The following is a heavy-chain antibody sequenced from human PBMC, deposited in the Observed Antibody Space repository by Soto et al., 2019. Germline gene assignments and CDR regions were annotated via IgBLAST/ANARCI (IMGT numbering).Heavy chain of an antibody. J-gene: IGHJ4*02. V-gene: IGHV1-18*01. CDR3: ARVFSIFGVVIDSYYFDY. CDR1: GYTFTSYG. D-gene: IGHD3-3*01. CDR2: ISAYNGNT. Sequence: ASVKVSCKASGYTFTSYGISWVRQAPGQRHEWMGWISAYNGNTNYAQKLQGRVTMTTDTSTSKVYMELSSLRSEDTAVYYCARVFSIFGVVIDSYYFDYWGQGTLVTVSS.